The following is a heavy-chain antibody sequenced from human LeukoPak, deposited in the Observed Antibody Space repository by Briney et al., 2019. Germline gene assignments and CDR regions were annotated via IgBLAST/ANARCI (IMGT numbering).Heavy chain of an antibody. J-gene: IGHJ6*03. D-gene: IGHD2/OR15-2a*01. V-gene: IGHV4-34*01. CDR1: GGSFSGYY. CDR3: ARRGLSYKAPNYYYYYMDV. Sequence: SETLSLTCAVYGGSFSGYYWSWIRQPPGKGLEWIGEINHSGSTNYNPSLKSRVTISVDTSKNQFSLKLSSVTAADTAVYYCARRGLSYKAPNYYYYYMDVWGKGTTVTVSS. CDR2: INHSGST.